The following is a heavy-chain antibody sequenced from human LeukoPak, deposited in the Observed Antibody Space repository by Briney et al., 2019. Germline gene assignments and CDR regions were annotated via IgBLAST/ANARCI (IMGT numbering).Heavy chain of an antibody. V-gene: IGHV4-4*02. D-gene: IGHD6-19*01. CDR1: GDSISSSNW. J-gene: IGHJ4*02. Sequence: TSGTLSLTCAVSGDSISSSNWWNWVRQPPGQGLEWIGEIYHSGSTDYNPSLKTRVTISVDKSKNQFSLKLTSVTAADTAVYYCARRGWSGNDHWGQGTLVTVSP. CDR3: ARRGWSGNDH. CDR2: IYHSGST.